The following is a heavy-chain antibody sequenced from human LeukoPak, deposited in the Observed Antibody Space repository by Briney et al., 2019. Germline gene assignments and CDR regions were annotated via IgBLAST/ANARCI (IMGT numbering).Heavy chain of an antibody. V-gene: IGHV4-39*01. CDR3: ARTTYSSGWYVL. D-gene: IGHD6-19*01. Sequence: MASETLSLTCTVSGGSISSGGYYWSWIRQHPGKGLEWIGSIYYSGSTYYNPSLKSRVTISVDTSKNQFSLKLSSVTAADTAVYYCARTTYSSGWYVLWGQGTLVTVSS. J-gene: IGHJ4*02. CDR2: IYYSGST. CDR1: GGSISSGGYY.